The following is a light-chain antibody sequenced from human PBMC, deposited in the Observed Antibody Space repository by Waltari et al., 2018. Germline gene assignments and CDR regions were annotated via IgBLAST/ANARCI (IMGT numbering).Light chain of an antibody. CDR3: GTWGNSLSVV. CDR1: SSTIGTSY. CDR2: DNN. J-gene: IGLJ6*01. Sequence: SVLTQPPSVSAAPGPRVSISCSGRSSTIGTSYVSWYQQVPGTAPKLLIHDNNKRPSGIPDRFSGSKSGTSATLVITGLPTGDEADYFCGTWGNSLSVVFGSGTKVTVL. V-gene: IGLV1-51*01.